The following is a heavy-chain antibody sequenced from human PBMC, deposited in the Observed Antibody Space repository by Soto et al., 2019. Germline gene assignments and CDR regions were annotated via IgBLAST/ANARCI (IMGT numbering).Heavy chain of an antibody. CDR3: AREPVAGIWFDP. CDR2: INSYNGNT. V-gene: IGHV1-18*01. D-gene: IGHD6-19*01. Sequence: ASVKLSCEACGYSFTSYGISCVRQAPGQGLEWMGWINSYNGNTNYAQKLQGRVTMTTDTSTSTAYMELRSLRSDDTAVYYCAREPVAGIWFDPWGQGTLVTVSS. CDR1: GYSFTSYG. J-gene: IGHJ5*02.